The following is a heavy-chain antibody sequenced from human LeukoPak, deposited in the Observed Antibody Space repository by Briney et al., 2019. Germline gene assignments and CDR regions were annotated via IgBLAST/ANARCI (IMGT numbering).Heavy chain of an antibody. J-gene: IGHJ3*02. V-gene: IGHV4-59*01. CDR3: ARDGDPVYYDILTGYYIGAFDI. CDR2: IYYSGST. Sequence: SETLSLTCTVSGGSISSYYWSWIRQPPGTGLEWIGYIYYSGSTNYNPSLKSRVTISVDTSKNQFSLKLSSVTAADTAVYYCARDGDPVYYDILTGYYIGAFDIWGQGTMVTVSS. D-gene: IGHD3-9*01. CDR1: GGSISSYY.